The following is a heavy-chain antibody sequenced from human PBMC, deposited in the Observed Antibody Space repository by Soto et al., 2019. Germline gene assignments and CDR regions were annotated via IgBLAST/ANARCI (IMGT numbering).Heavy chain of an antibody. V-gene: IGHV3-11*01. CDR1: GFTFSDYY. CDR3: ARDGYLVATIPYFGAFDF. J-gene: IGHJ3*01. D-gene: IGHD5-12*01. Sequence: SGGSLRLSCAASGFTFSDYYMSWIRQAPGKGLEWVSYISSSGSTIYYADSVKGRFTISRDNAKNSLYLQMNSLRAEDTAVYYCARDGYLVATIPYFGAFDFWGQGTMVPVSS. CDR2: ISSSGSTI.